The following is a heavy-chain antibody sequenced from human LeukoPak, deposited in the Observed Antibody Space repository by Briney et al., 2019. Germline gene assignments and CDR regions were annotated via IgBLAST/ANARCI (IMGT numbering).Heavy chain of an antibody. D-gene: IGHD1-26*01. J-gene: IGHJ4*02. Sequence: SVKVSCKASGGTFSSYAISWVRQAPGQGLEWMGGIIPIFGTANYAQKFQGRVTITADKSTSTAYMELSSLRSEDTAVYYCTYSGSYNYFDYRGQGTLVTVSS. CDR2: IIPIFGTA. V-gene: IGHV1-69*06. CDR1: GGTFSSYA. CDR3: TYSGSYNYFDY.